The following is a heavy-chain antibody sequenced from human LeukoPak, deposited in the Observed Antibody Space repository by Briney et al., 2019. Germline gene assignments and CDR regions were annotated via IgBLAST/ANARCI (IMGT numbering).Heavy chain of an antibody. V-gene: IGHV3-74*01. CDR3: ARALYCLLFAD. CDR1: GFTLTAYW. D-gene: IGHD2-15*01. CDR2: VKYDGSTT. J-gene: IGHJ4*02. Sequence: PGRSLRLSCAAAGFTLTAYWMHWVRQAPGKGLVWVSRVKYDGSTTTYADSVRGRFTISRDNAKNILYLQMNSLIVEHTSVNYCARALYCLLFADWGQGSLVTVSS.